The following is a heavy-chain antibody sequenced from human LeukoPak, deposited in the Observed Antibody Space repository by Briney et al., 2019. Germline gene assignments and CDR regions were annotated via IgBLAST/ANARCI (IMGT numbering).Heavy chain of an antibody. Sequence: GASVKVSCKASGGTFSSCAISWVRQAPGQGLEWMGRIIPILGIANYAQKFQGRVTITADKSTSTAYMELSSLRSEDTAVYYCAREAMIVVVITTLYYYGMDVWGQGTTVTVSS. CDR3: AREAMIVVVITTLYYYGMDV. CDR2: IIPILGIA. J-gene: IGHJ6*02. D-gene: IGHD3-22*01. CDR1: GGTFSSCA. V-gene: IGHV1-69*04.